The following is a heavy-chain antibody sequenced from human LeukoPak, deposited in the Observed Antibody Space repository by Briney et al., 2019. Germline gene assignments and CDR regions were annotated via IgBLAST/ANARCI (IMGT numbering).Heavy chain of an antibody. V-gene: IGHV3-23*01. CDR2: ISGSGGAT. J-gene: IGHJ4*02. Sequence: GGSLRLSCAASGFTFNTYGMSWVRQAPGKGLEWVSGISGSGGATYYADSVKGRFTVSRDDPHNTLYLQMNSVRAEDTAVYFCARGGVDYYGSGTYYLMYYFDYWGQGALVTVSS. CDR3: ARGGVDYYGSGTYYLMYYFDY. D-gene: IGHD3-10*01. CDR1: GFTFNTYG.